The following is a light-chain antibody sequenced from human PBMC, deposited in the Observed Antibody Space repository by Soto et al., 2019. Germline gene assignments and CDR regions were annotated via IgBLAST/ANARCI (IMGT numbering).Light chain of an antibody. CDR2: WAS. CDR3: QQYDRTPLT. Sequence: DIVMTQSPDSLAVSLGERATINCKSSQNLLYSSNNKNYLAWYQRKPGQPPKLLIYWASTRESGVPDRFSGSGSGTDFTLTISSLQAEDVAVYYCQQYDRTPLTFGGGTKVEIK. CDR1: QNLLYSSNNKNY. V-gene: IGKV4-1*01. J-gene: IGKJ4*01.